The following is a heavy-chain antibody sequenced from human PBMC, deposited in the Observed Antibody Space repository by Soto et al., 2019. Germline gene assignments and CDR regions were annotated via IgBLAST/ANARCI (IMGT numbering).Heavy chain of an antibody. D-gene: IGHD6-13*01. Sequence: SVKVSCKASGYTFTSYGISWVRQAPGQGLEWMGWISAYNGNTNYAQKLQGRVTMTTDTSTSTAYMELRSLRSDDTAVYYCARDGMYSSSWQHYYYYYGMDVWGQGTTVTVSS. CDR2: ISAYNGNT. J-gene: IGHJ6*02. CDR1: GYTFTSYG. CDR3: ARDGMYSSSWQHYYYYYGMDV. V-gene: IGHV1-18*04.